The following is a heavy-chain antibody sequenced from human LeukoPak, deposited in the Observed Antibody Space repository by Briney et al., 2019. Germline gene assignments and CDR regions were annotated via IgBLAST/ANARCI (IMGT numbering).Heavy chain of an antibody. V-gene: IGHV1-18*01. CDR2: ISAYNGNT. CDR1: GYTFTSYG. J-gene: IGHJ4*02. Sequence: ASVKVSCKASGYTFTSYGISWVRQAPGQGLEWMGWISAYNGNTNYAQKLQGRVTMTTDTSTSTAYMELRSLRSDDTAVYYCASDIIAGDYGDYFDYWGQRTLVTVSS. D-gene: IGHD4-17*01. CDR3: ASDIIAGDYGDYFDY.